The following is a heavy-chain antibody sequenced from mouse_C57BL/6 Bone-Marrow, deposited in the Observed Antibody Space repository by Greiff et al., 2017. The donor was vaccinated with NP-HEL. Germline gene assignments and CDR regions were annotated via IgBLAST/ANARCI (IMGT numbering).Heavy chain of an antibody. CDR3: ARSYYGNYFDY. CDR1: GYTFTSYG. CDR2: IYPRSGNT. V-gene: IGHV1-81*01. D-gene: IGHD2-1*01. Sequence: VQLQESGAELARPGASVKMSCKASGYTFTSYGISWVKQRTGQGLEWIGAIYPRSGNTYYNEQFKGKAPLTADKSSSTAYMEYRSLTSEDSAVYVGARSYYGNYFDYWGQGTMLTVSS. J-gene: IGHJ2*01.